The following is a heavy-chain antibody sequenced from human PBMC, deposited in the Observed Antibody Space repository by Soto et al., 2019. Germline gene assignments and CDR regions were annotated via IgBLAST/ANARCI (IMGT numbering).Heavy chain of an antibody. CDR3: ARVMVRGRGYYFDY. CDR2: IYHSGST. D-gene: IGHD3-10*01. Sequence: PSETLSLTCAVSGGSISSGGYSWSWIRQPPGKGLEWIGYIYHSGSTYYNPSLKSRVTISVDRSKNQFSLKLSSVTAADTAVYYCARVMVRGRGYYFDYWGQGTLVTVSS. CDR1: GGSISSGGYS. J-gene: IGHJ4*02. V-gene: IGHV4-30-2*01.